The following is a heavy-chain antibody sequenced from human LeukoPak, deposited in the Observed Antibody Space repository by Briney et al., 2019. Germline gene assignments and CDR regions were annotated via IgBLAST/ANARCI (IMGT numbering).Heavy chain of an antibody. V-gene: IGHV3-30*07. CDR3: ARAAYPPPDYFDY. Sequence: GGSLRLSCAASGFTFSSYAMHWVRQAPGKGLEWVAVISYDGSKKYYADSVKGRFTISRDNSKNTLYLQMNSLRAEDTAVYYCARAAYPPPDYFDYWGQGTLVTVSS. CDR1: GFTFSSYA. CDR2: ISYDGSKK. D-gene: IGHD2-2*01. J-gene: IGHJ4*02.